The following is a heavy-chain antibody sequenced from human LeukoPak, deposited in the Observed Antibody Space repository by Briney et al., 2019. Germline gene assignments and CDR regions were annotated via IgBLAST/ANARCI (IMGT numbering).Heavy chain of an antibody. CDR1: GGSISSYY. Sequence: SETLSLTCTVSGGSISSYYWSWIRQPPGKGLEWIGYIYYSGSTNYNPSLKSRVTISVDTSKNQFSLKLSSVTAADTAVYYCAREKLEYCSGGSCKEEYYYYYYMDVWGKGTTVTVSS. CDR3: AREKLEYCSGGSCKEEYYYYYYMDV. J-gene: IGHJ6*03. D-gene: IGHD2-15*01. CDR2: IYYSGST. V-gene: IGHV4-59*01.